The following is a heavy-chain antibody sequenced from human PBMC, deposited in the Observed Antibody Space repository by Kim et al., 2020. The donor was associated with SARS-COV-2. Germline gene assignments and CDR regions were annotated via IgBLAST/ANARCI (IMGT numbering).Heavy chain of an antibody. V-gene: IGHV4-59*08. J-gene: IGHJ6*03. CDR3: ARHLYGYPRIAATDYYYMDV. D-gene: IGHD6-6*01. Sequence: RVTISVDTSKNQFSLKLSSVTAADTAVYYCARHLYGYPRIAATDYYYMDVWGKGTTVTVSS.